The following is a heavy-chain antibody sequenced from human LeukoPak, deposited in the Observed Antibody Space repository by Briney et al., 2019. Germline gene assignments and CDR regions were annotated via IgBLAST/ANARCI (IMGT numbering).Heavy chain of an antibody. CDR2: TYSGGST. CDR1: GFTVSSNY. CDR3: HKGVTSD. Sequence: GGSLRLSCAASGFTVSSNYMSWVRQAPGKGLEWVSVTYSGGSTYYADSVEGRFTISRDNSKNTLYLQMNSLRAEDTAVYYCHKGVTSDWGQGTLVTVSS. V-gene: IGHV3-53*01. J-gene: IGHJ4*02. D-gene: IGHD5-18*01.